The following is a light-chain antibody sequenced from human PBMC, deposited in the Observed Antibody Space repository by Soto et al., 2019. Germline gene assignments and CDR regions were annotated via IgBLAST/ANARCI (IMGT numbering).Light chain of an antibody. CDR3: GTRDGSLSVVV. Sequence: QSVLTQPPSVSAAPGQKVTISCSGSSSNIGSSYVSWYQQVPGTAPKLLIYDDNKRPSGIPDRFSGSKSGTSATLGITGLQRGDEADYYCGTRDGSLSVVVFGGGTKLTVL. V-gene: IGLV1-51*01. CDR2: DDN. J-gene: IGLJ3*02. CDR1: SSNIGSSY.